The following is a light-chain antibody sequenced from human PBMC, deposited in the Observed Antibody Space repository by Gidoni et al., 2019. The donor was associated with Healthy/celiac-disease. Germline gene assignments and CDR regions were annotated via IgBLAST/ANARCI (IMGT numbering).Light chain of an antibody. CDR2: AAS. CDR3: QPSYSTPYT. J-gene: IGKJ2*01. CDR1: QSISSY. V-gene: IGKV1-39*01. Sequence: DIQMTQSPSSLSASVGDRVTITCRASQSISSYLNWYQQTPGKAPKLLIYAASSLQSGVPSRFSGSGSGTDFTLTISSLQPEDFATYYCQPSYSTPYTFGQXTKLEIK.